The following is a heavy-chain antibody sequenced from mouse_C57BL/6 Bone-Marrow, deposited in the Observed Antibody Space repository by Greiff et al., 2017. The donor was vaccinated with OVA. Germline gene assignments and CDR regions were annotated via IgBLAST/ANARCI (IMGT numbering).Heavy chain of an antibody. Sequence: QVQLHQPGAELVKPGASVKMSCKASGYTFTSYWITWVKQRPGQGLEWIGDIYPGSGSTNYNEKFKSKATLTVDTSSSTAYMQLSSLTSEDSAVYYCARDYYDYDDYYAMDYWGQGTSVTVSS. V-gene: IGHV1-55*01. CDR2: IYPGSGST. CDR3: ARDYYDYDDYYAMDY. D-gene: IGHD2-4*01. J-gene: IGHJ4*01. CDR1: GYTFTSYW.